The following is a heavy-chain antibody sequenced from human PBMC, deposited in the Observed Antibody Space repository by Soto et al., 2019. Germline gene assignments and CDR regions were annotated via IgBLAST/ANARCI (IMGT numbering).Heavy chain of an antibody. J-gene: IGHJ4*02. CDR1: GGSISSGDYY. CDR3: ARDSSYYDPYYFDY. Sequence: PSETLSLTCTVSGGSISSGDYYWSWIRQPPGKGLEWIGYIYYSGSTYYNPSLKSRVTISVDTSKNQFSLKLSSVTAADTAVYYCARDSSYYDPYYFDYWGQGTLVTVSS. V-gene: IGHV4-30-4*01. D-gene: IGHD3-22*01. CDR2: IYYSGST.